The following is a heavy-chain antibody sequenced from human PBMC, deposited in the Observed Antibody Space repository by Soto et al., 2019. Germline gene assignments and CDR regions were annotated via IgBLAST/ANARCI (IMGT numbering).Heavy chain of an antibody. V-gene: IGHV4-31*03. CDR1: GGSISSGGYY. Sequence: QVQLQESGPGLVKPSQTLSLTCTVSGGSISSGGYYWSWMRQHPGKGLEWIGYIYYSGSTYYNPSLKSRVTISVDTSKNQFSLKLSSVTAADTAVYYCARGLITMVRGVGFDPWGQGTLVTVSS. D-gene: IGHD3-10*01. CDR3: ARGLITMVRGVGFDP. J-gene: IGHJ5*02. CDR2: IYYSGST.